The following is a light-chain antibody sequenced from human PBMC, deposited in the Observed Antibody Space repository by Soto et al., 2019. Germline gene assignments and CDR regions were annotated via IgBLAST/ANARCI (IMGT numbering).Light chain of an antibody. CDR3: CSYTSRNSWF. Sequence: QSALTQPASVSGSPGQSITISCTGASSDIGSYDLVSWYQQNPGKTPRLIIYEVNKRPWGVSNRFSGSKSGNTASLTISGLQAEDEAEYYGCSYTSRNSWFFGGGTKVTVL. V-gene: IGLV2-23*02. J-gene: IGLJ2*01. CDR2: EVN. CDR1: SSDIGSYDL.